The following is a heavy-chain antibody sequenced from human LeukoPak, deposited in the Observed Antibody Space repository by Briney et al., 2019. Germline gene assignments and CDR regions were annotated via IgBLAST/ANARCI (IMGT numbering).Heavy chain of an antibody. Sequence: GGSLRLSCAATGFTFNNFAMSWVRQAPGKGLEWVSAISGSGGSTYYADSVKGRFTVSRDNAKNSLYLQMNSLRAEDTAVYYCARAGYSSSWYLYWGQGTLVTVSS. J-gene: IGHJ4*02. D-gene: IGHD6-13*01. CDR2: ISGSGGST. CDR3: ARAGYSSSWYLY. V-gene: IGHV3-23*01. CDR1: GFTFNNFA.